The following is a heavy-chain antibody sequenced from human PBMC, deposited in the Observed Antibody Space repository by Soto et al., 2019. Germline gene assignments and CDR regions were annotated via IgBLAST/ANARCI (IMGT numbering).Heavy chain of an antibody. CDR1: GDSVSSNGAA. J-gene: IGHJ4*02. Sequence: SQTLSLTCAISGDSVSSNGAAWNWIRQSPSRGLEWPGRTYCRSRWYSDYAPSVKSRITVNPDTSQNQFSLQLNSVTPEDTAIYYCARDPPGFHRAFDFWGQGTLVTVSS. CDR2: TYCRSRWYS. CDR3: ARDPPGFHRAFDF. V-gene: IGHV6-1*01.